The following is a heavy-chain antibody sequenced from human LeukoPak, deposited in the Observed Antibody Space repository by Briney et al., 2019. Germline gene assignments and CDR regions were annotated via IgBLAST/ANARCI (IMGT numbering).Heavy chain of an antibody. V-gene: IGHV4-59*08. Sequence: SETLSLTCTVSGGSISSYYWSWIRQPPGKGLEWIGYIYYSGSNNYNPSLKSRVTISVDTSKNQFSLKLSSVTAADTAVYYCAGHGSVTTLDYWGQGTLVTVSS. CDR1: GGSISSYY. CDR3: AGHGSVTTLDY. J-gene: IGHJ4*02. CDR2: IYYSGSN. D-gene: IGHD4-17*01.